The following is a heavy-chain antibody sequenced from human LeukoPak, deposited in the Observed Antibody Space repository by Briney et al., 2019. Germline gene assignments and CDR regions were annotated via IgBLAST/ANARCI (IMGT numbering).Heavy chain of an antibody. CDR3: AGYSSSWYEVWFDP. D-gene: IGHD6-13*01. CDR1: GGSISSYY. Sequence: SETLSLTCTVAGGSISSYYWSWIRQPPGKGLEWIGDIYYSGRPNYNPSLKSRVTISVDTSKNQYSLKLSSVTAADTAVYSCAGYSSSWYEVWFDPWGQGTLVTVSS. J-gene: IGHJ5*02. CDR2: IYYSGRP. V-gene: IGHV4-59*08.